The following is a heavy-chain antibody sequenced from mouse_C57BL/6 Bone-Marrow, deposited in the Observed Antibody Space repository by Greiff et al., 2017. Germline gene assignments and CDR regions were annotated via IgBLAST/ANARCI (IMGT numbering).Heavy chain of an antibody. Sequence: EVKLVESGGGLVKPGGSLKLSCAASGFTFSDYGMHWVRQAPEKGLEWVAYISSGSSTIYYADTVKGRFTISRDNAKNTLFLQMTSLRSEDTAMYYCARPHYYGSSYVDYWGQGTSVTVSS. J-gene: IGHJ4*01. CDR3: ARPHYYGSSYVDY. CDR1: GFTFSDYG. D-gene: IGHD1-1*01. CDR2: ISSGSSTI. V-gene: IGHV5-17*01.